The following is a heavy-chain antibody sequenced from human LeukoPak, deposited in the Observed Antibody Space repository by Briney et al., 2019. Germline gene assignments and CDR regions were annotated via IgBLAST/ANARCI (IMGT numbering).Heavy chain of an antibody. CDR3: ARARGSFYLGAFDI. CDR1: GFTVANNY. J-gene: IGHJ3*02. V-gene: IGHV3-53*01. D-gene: IGHD1-26*01. CDR2: IYSGGKT. Sequence: GGSLRLSCAASGFTVANNYMSWVRQAPGKGLDWVSVIYSGGKTYYADSVRGRFTISRDTSRNTLYLQMSSLRAADTAVYYCARARGSFYLGAFDIWGQGTMVTVSS.